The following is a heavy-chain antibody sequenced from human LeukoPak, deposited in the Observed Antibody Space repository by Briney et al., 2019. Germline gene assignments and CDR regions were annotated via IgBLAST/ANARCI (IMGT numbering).Heavy chain of an antibody. V-gene: IGHV5-51*01. J-gene: IGHJ3*02. CDR2: IDPGDSDT. D-gene: IGHD3-22*01. Sequence: GESLKISCKGSGFSFTSYWIGWVRQMPGKGLEWMGIIDPGDSDTRYSPSFQGQVTISADKSISTAYLQSSSLKASDTAMYYCARWDRSPHYYDRWEAFDNWGQGTMVTVSS. CDR1: GFSFTSYW. CDR3: ARWDRSPHYYDRWEAFDN.